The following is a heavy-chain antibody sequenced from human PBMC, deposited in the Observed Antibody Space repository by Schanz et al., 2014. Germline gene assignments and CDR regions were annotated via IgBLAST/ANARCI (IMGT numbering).Heavy chain of an antibody. Sequence: EVQLVESGGGLIQPGGSLRLSCAASGFGFSSYSMNWVRQAPGKGLEWVSYIRGSSRTIYYADSMKGRFTVSRDNAENALYLQMNSLRAEDTGLYFCARGGSGSHYRRDYWGQGTLVTVSS. V-gene: IGHV3-48*01. D-gene: IGHD1-26*01. J-gene: IGHJ4*02. CDR3: ARGGSGSHYRRDY. CDR2: IRGSSRTI. CDR1: GFGFSSYS.